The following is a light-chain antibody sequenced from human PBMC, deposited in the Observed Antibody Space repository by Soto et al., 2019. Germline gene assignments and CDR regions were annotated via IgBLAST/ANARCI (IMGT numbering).Light chain of an antibody. J-gene: IGKJ4*01. Sequence: EIVLTQSPATLPLSPGERATLSCRASQSVDYYLAWYQQKPGQAPRLLIYAASNRATGIPARFSGSGSGTDFTLTISSLEPEDFAVYHCQQRSNWPLTFGGGTKVEIK. CDR2: AAS. CDR1: QSVDYY. CDR3: QQRSNWPLT. V-gene: IGKV3-11*01.